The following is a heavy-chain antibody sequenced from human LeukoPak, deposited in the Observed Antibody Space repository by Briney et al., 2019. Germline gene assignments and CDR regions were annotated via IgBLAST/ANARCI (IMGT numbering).Heavy chain of an antibody. Sequence: SQTLSLTCAISGDSVSSNSAAWNWIRQSPSRGLEWLGRTYYRSKWYNDYEVSVKSRITTNPDTSKNQFSLQLNSVTPEDTAVYYCARSVSSVSYRIDYWGQGTLVTVSS. J-gene: IGHJ4*02. CDR2: TYYRSKWYN. CDR1: GDSVSSNSAA. CDR3: ARSVSSVSYRIDY. D-gene: IGHD6-19*01. V-gene: IGHV6-1*01.